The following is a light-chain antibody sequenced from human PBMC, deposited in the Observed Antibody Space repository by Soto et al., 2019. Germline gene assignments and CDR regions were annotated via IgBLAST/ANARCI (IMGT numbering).Light chain of an antibody. J-gene: IGKJ5*01. CDR3: QQRHMWSIT. CDR1: QSFRGL. Sequence: EAVLTQSLVTLSLSPGESAPLSCRASQSFRGLLAWYQKKPGQAPRLLIYDAYNRATGIPPRFSGSGSGTDFTLTISSLDSEDSAVYYCQQRHMWSITFGQGTRLEIK. CDR2: DAY. V-gene: IGKV3-11*01.